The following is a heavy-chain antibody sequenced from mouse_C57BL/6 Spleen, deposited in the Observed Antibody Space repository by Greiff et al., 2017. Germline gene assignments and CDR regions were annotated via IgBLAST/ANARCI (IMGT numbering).Heavy chain of an antibody. CDR2: INPSNGGT. J-gene: IGHJ3*01. Sequence: QVQLQQPGTELVKPGASVKLSCKASGYTFTSYWLHWVKQMPGQGLEWIGNINPSNGGTNYNEKFKSKATLTVDNSSSTAYMQLSSLASEDYAVYYCARWDYEEVSFAYWGQGTLVTVSA. D-gene: IGHD2-4*01. CDR1: GYTFTSYW. V-gene: IGHV1-53*01. CDR3: ARWDYEEVSFAY.